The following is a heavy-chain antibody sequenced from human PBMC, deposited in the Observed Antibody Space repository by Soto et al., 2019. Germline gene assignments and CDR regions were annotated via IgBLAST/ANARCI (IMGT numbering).Heavy chain of an antibody. CDR3: SGGIAEPAALDY. J-gene: IGHJ4*02. Sequence: ASVKVSCKASGYTFTGYYMHWVRQAPGQGLEWMGWINPNSGGTNYAQKFQGRVTMTRDTSISTAYMELSRLRPDDTAVYFCSGGIAEPAALDYWGQGTLVTVSS. CDR2: INPNSGGT. V-gene: IGHV1-2*02. D-gene: IGHD6-13*01. CDR1: GYTFTGYY.